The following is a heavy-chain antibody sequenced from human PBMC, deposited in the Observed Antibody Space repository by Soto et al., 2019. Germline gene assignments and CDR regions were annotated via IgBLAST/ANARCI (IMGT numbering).Heavy chain of an antibody. J-gene: IGHJ5*02. CDR3: AHYYYDSSGRFDP. V-gene: IGHV4-59*01. D-gene: IGHD3-22*01. CDR2: IYYSGST. CDR1: GAPISGFY. Sequence: SETLSLTCTVSGAPISGFYWSWIRQPPGKGLEWIGYIYYSGSTNYNPSLKSRVTISVDTSKNQFSLKLSSVTAADTAVYYCAHYYYDSSGRFDPWGQGTLVTVSS.